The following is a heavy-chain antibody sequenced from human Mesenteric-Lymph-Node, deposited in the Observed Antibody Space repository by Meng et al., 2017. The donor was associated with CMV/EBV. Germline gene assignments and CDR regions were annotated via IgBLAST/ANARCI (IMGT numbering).Heavy chain of an antibody. D-gene: IGHD2-15*01. CDR3: ARGSDIPVNNY. Sequence: QVQLQHWGAGRLKPSETLSLTCAVYGGSFSGYYWSWIRQPPGKGLEWIGEINHSGVPNYNPSLKSRVTISLDRSKNQFSLKLSSVTAEDTAVYYCARGSDIPVNNYWGQGTLVTVSS. V-gene: IGHV4-34*01. CDR1: GGSFSGYY. J-gene: IGHJ4*02. CDR2: INHSGVP.